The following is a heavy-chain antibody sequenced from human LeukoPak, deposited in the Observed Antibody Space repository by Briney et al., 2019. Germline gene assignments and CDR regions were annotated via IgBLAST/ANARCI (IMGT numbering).Heavy chain of an antibody. Sequence: TGGSLRLSCAASGFTFSSYGMHWVRQAPGKGLEWVAVIWYDGSNKYYADSVKGRFTISRDNSKNTLYLQMNSLRAEDTAVYYCARGTSGTNAFDIWGQGTMVTVSS. CDR2: IWYDGSNK. CDR3: ARGTSGTNAFDI. J-gene: IGHJ3*02. CDR1: GFTFSSYG. D-gene: IGHD1-26*01. V-gene: IGHV3-33*01.